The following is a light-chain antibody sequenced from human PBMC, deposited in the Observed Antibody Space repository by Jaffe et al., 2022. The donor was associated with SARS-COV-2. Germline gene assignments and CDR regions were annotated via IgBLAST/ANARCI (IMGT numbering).Light chain of an antibody. V-gene: IGKV1-9*01. CDR1: QDINIY. CDR3: QQLNSYPLT. J-gene: IGKJ4*01. CDR2: AAS. Sequence: DIQLTQSPSFLSASIGDRVTITCRASQDINIYLAWFQQKPGNAPKLLIYAASTLQSGVPSRFSGSGSGTEFTLTISNLQPEDFAAYYCQQLNSYPLTFGGGTRVEIK.